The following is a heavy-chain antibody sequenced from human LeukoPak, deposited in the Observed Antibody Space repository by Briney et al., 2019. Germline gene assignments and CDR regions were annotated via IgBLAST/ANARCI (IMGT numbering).Heavy chain of an antibody. CDR1: TSR. Sequence: ASVTVSCRATSRISWVRQAPGQGLEWMGWIGTYGGDTYYAQKFQGRITVTTDTSTSTVYMELRNLRSDDTAVYYCARDLWNFYDDSGYNRDFDSWGQGTLVTVSS. CDR3: ARDLWNFYDDSGYNRDFDS. J-gene: IGHJ5*01. D-gene: IGHD3-22*01. V-gene: IGHV1-18*01. CDR2: IGTYGGDT.